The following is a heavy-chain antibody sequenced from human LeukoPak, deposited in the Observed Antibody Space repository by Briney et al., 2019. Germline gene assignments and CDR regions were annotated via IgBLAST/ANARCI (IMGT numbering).Heavy chain of an antibody. J-gene: IGHJ3*02. Sequence: ASVKVSCKASGYTFTGYYIHWVRQAPGQGLEWMGWISAYNGNTNYAQKLQGRVTMTTDTSTSTAYMELRSLRSDDTAVYYCAITWVVSSDAFDIWGQGTMVTVSS. CDR1: GYTFTGYY. CDR3: AITWVVSSDAFDI. V-gene: IGHV1-18*04. D-gene: IGHD2-8*02. CDR2: ISAYNGNT.